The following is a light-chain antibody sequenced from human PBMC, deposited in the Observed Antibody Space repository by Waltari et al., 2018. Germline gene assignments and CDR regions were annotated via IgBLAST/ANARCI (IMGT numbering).Light chain of an antibody. J-gene: IGLJ1*01. V-gene: IGLV1-44*01. CDR1: LSNLGSNP. CDR3: AVWDDSLKGCV. CDR2: GYD. Sequence: QSVVHKSPSASGSPGQRVTISCSGSLSNLGSNPVGWYQHLPGTAPTPVFYGYDQRPSGVPDRFSGSKSGTSASLAISGLQAEDEADYYCAVWDDSLKGCVFGTGTTVTVL.